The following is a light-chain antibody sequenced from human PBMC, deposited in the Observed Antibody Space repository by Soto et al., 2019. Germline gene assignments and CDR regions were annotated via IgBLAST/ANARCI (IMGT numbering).Light chain of an antibody. CDR2: DVS. Sequence: QSALAQPASVSESPGQSITISCTGTSSDVGGYNYVSWYQQHPGKVPRLMIYDVSHRPSGVSNRFSGSKSGNTASLTISGLQAEDEADYYRSSYTASGTSYVFGTGTKLTVL. CDR1: SSDVGGYNY. CDR3: SSYTASGTSYV. V-gene: IGLV2-14*01. J-gene: IGLJ1*01.